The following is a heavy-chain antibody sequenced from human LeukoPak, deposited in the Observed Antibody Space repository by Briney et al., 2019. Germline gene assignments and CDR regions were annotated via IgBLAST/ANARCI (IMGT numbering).Heavy chain of an antibody. D-gene: IGHD5-24*01. Sequence: SETLSLTCAVSGGSISSGGYFGSWIRHPPGKGLEWIGVICDNGNTDYNPSLKSRVTISVDTSKSQFSLKLSSLAAADTAVYYCATGRDPYKTGHWGQGTLVTVSS. V-gene: IGHV4-61*08. CDR2: ICDNGNT. J-gene: IGHJ4*02. CDR1: GGSISSGGYF. CDR3: ATGRDPYKTGH.